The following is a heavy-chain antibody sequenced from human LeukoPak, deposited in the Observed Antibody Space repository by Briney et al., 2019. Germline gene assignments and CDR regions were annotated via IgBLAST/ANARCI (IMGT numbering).Heavy chain of an antibody. CDR3: TADLPPPRGYDYPFDY. CDR2: IYSGGST. D-gene: IGHD5-12*01. V-gene: IGHV3-53*01. J-gene: IGHJ4*02. Sequence: GGSLRLSCAASGLTVSRNYMSWVRQAPGKGLESVSVIYSGGSTYYAESVRGRFTISRDNSKNTLYLQMNSLRVEDTAVYYCTADLPPPRGYDYPFDYWGQGSLVTVSS. CDR1: GLTVSRNY.